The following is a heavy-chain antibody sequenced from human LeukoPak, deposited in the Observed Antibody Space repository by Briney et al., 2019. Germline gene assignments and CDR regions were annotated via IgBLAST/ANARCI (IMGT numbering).Heavy chain of an antibody. CDR3: AKAAYYDILTGYNDY. J-gene: IGHJ4*02. V-gene: IGHV3-23*01. D-gene: IGHD3-9*01. CDR2: ISGSGGST. Sequence: GGSLRLSCAASGFTFSSYAMSWVRQAPGKGLEGFSAISGSGGSTYYADSVKGRFTISRDNSKNTLYLQMNSLRAEDTAVYYCAKAAYYDILTGYNDYWGQGTLVTVSS. CDR1: GFTFSSYA.